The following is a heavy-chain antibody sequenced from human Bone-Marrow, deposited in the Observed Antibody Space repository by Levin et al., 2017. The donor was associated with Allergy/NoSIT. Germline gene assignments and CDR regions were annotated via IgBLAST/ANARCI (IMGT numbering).Heavy chain of an antibody. V-gene: IGHV4-39*01. D-gene: IGHD6-13*01. CDR1: GSSISSSSYY. Sequence: SETLSLTCTVSGSSISSSSYYWGWIRQPPGKGLEWIGSIYYSGSTYYNPSLKSRVTISVDTSKNQFSLKLSSVTAADTAVYYCARPDIAAAGHWGSYFDYWGQGTLVTVSS. CDR2: IYYSGST. J-gene: IGHJ4*02. CDR3: ARPDIAAAGHWGSYFDY.